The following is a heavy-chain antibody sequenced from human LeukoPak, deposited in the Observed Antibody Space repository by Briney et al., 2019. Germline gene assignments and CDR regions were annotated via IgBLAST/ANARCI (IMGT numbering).Heavy chain of an antibody. D-gene: IGHD1-26*01. J-gene: IGHJ5*02. Sequence: SETLSLTCTVSGGSISYYYWSWIRQPPGKGLEWIGYIYYSGSTHYNPSLKSRVTISVDTSKNQFSLRLNSVTAADTAVYFCARLRLSGGSFSVGWFDPWGQGIQVTVSS. V-gene: IGHV4-59*12. CDR2: IYYSGST. CDR3: ARLRLSGGSFSVGWFDP. CDR1: GGSISYYY.